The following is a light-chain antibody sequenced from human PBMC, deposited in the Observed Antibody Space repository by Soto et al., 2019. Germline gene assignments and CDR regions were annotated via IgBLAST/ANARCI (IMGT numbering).Light chain of an antibody. Sequence: DIQMTQSPSTLSASVGDRVTITCRASQSISSWFAWYQQKPGKAPKLLIYKASSLESGVPSRFSGSGSGTEFTLTISSLQPDDFATYYCQQYNSRGTFGQGTKVEIK. V-gene: IGKV1-5*03. CDR2: KAS. CDR3: QQYNSRGT. J-gene: IGKJ1*01. CDR1: QSISSW.